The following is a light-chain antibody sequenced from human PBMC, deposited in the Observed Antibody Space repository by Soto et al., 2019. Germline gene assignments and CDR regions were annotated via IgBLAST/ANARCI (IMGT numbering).Light chain of an antibody. Sequence: AIRMTQSPSSFSASTGDRVTITCRASQGISSYLAWYQQKPGKAPKLLIYAAFTLQSGVPSRFSGSGSGTDFTLTISCLQSEDFATYYCQQYYSYPRLTFGGGTKVEIK. J-gene: IGKJ4*01. V-gene: IGKV1-8*01. CDR3: QQYYSYPRLT. CDR1: QGISSY. CDR2: AAF.